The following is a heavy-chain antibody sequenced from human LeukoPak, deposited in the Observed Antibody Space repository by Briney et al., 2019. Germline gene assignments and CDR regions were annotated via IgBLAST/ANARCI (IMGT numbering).Heavy chain of an antibody. Sequence: GGSLRLSCAASGFTFSSYAMSWVRQAPEKGLEWVSTISGSGGGTYYADSVKGRFTISRDDSKNTLYLQINSLRDEDTAVYYCGKRGHFYGSTDPYYIDYWGQGILVTVSS. CDR1: GFTFSSYA. J-gene: IGHJ4*02. D-gene: IGHD3-10*01. CDR2: ISGSGGGT. CDR3: GKRGHFYGSTDPYYIDY. V-gene: IGHV3-23*01.